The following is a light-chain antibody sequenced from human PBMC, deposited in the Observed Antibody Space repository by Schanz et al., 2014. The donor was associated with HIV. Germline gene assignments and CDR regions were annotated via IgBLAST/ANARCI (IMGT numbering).Light chain of an antibody. CDR3: NAYTSSSTLV. Sequence: QSALTQPPSASGSPGHSVTISCTGTTSDIGAYNYVSWYQLHPGRAPKLIIFEVNRRPSGVPNRFSGSKSGNTASLTVSGLQAEDEADYYCNAYTSSSTLVFGGGTKLTVL. J-gene: IGLJ2*01. V-gene: IGLV2-8*01. CDR2: EVN. CDR1: TSDIGAYNY.